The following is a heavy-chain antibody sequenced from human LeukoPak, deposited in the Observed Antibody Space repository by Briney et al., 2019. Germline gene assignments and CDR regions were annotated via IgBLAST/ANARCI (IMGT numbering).Heavy chain of an antibody. J-gene: IGHJ4*02. CDR3: ASPMVRGKYYFDY. Sequence: SQTLSLTCAVSGDSISSTGYYWSRVRQPPGKGLEWMGYIDYSGSTYYNPSLKSRVTISVDTSKNQFSLNLSTVTAADTAVYYCASPMVRGKYYFDYWGQGTLVTVSS. V-gene: IGHV4-30-4*01. CDR1: GDSISSTGYY. D-gene: IGHD3-10*01. CDR2: IDYSGST.